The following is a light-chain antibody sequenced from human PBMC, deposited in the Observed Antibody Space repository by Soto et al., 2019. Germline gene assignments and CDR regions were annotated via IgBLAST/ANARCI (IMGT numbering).Light chain of an antibody. CDR2: GAS. CDR1: QSVSSN. Sequence: ILMTQSPATLSVSPGERATLSCRASQSVSSNLAWYQQKPGQAPRLLIHGASTRATGIPARFSGSGSGTEFILTISSLQSEDFAVYYCQQYTNWPRTFGQGTKVDI. CDR3: QQYTNWPRT. V-gene: IGKV3-15*01. J-gene: IGKJ1*01.